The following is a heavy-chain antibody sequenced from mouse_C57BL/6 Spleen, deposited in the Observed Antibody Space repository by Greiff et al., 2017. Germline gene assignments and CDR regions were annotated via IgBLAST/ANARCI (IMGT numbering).Heavy chain of an antibody. CDR2: ISYSGST. CDR1: GYSITSGYD. Sequence: EVKLEESGPGMVKPSQSLSLTCTVTGYSITSGYDWHWIRHFPGNKLEWMGYISYSGSTNYNPSLKSRISITHDTSKNHFFLKLNSVTTEDTATYYCARGLTGTFAMDYWGQGTSVTVSS. J-gene: IGHJ4*01. V-gene: IGHV3-1*01. CDR3: ARGLTGTFAMDY. D-gene: IGHD4-1*01.